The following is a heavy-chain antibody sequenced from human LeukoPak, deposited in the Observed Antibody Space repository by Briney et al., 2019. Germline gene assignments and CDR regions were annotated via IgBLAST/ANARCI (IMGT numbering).Heavy chain of an antibody. CDR1: GGTFSSYA. Sequence: ASVKVSCKASGGTFSSYAISWVRQAPGQGLEWMGGIIPIFGTANYAQKFQGRVTITADESTGTAYMELSSLRSEDTAVYYCARDSRYYDSSGYYYPFDYWGQGTLVTVSS. J-gene: IGHJ4*02. V-gene: IGHV1-69*13. CDR2: IIPIFGTA. D-gene: IGHD3-22*01. CDR3: ARDSRYYDSSGYYYPFDY.